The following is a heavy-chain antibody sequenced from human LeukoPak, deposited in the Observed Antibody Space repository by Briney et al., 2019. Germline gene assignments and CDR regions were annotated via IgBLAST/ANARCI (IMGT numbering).Heavy chain of an antibody. Sequence: SETLSLTCTVSGGSISSSNYYWGWIRQPPGKGLEWIGSIYYSGSTYYNPSLKSRVTISVDTSKNQFSLKLSSVTAADTAVYYCAGTYSRSWYRPFDYWGQGTLVTVSS. J-gene: IGHJ4*01. D-gene: IGHD6-13*01. CDR2: IYYSGST. CDR1: GGSISSSNYY. V-gene: IGHV4-39*01. CDR3: AGTYSRSWYRPFDY.